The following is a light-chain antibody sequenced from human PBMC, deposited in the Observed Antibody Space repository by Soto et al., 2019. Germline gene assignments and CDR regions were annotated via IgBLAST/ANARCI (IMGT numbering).Light chain of an antibody. V-gene: IGKV1-39*01. J-gene: IGKJ2*01. CDR1: HYISNS. CDR3: QQSYTSRYS. Sequence: DIQMTQSPSSLSASVGDRVTITCRTSHYISNSLNWYQQKPGKAPKLLIFAAASLQSGVPSRFSGSGSGTDFTLSINSLQPEDFATCHCQQSYTSRYSFGQGTKLEVK. CDR2: AAA.